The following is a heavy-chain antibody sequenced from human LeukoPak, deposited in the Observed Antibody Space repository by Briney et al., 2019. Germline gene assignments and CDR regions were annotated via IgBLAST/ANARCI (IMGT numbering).Heavy chain of an antibody. CDR3: AKSTIDSSSVNWFDP. CDR1: GFTFSNYA. V-gene: IGHV3-23*01. J-gene: IGHJ5*02. D-gene: IGHD6-13*01. Sequence: PGGSLRLSCAASGFTFSNYAMGWVRQVPGKGLEWVSAINDSGDSTDYADSVKGRFTISRDNSKNALYLQMHSLRAEDSALYYCAKSTIDSSSVNWFDPWGQGTLVTVSS. CDR2: INDSGDST.